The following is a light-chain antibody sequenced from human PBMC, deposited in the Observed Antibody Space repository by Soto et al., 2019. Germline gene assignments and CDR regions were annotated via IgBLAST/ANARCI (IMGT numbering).Light chain of an antibody. CDR1: SSDVGAYNY. V-gene: IGLV2-14*01. CDR2: DVS. Sequence: QCALTQPASVSGSPGQSITISCTGTSSDVGAYNYVSWYQQHPGKAPKLMIYDVSNRPSGVSNRFSGSKSGNSASLTISGLQAADEADYYCSSYASSSTYVFGTGTKLTVL. J-gene: IGLJ1*01. CDR3: SSYASSSTYV.